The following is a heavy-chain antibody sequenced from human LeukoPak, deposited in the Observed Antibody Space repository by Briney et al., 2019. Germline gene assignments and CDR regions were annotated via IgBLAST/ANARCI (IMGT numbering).Heavy chain of an antibody. CDR2: IQHDGSEK. CDR3: ARDGSREWPIGY. V-gene: IGHV3-7*01. CDR1: GFTFSSYS. Sequence: GGSLRLSCAASGFTFSSYSMNWVRQAPGKGLEWVANIQHDGSEKYYVDSVKGRFTISRDNAKNSLYLQMNSLRTEDTAVYFCARDGSREWPIGYWGQGTLVTVSS. J-gene: IGHJ4*02. D-gene: IGHD3-10*01.